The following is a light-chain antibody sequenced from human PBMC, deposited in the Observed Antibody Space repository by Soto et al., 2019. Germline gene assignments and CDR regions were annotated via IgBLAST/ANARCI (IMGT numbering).Light chain of an antibody. CDR2: GAS. CDR1: QTVSSAR. CDR3: HQYGSSPWT. V-gene: IGKV3-20*01. Sequence: EIVLTQSPGILSLSPGERATLSCRASQTVSSARLAWFQQKPGQAPRLLIYGASSRAPGIPDRFSGSGSETDFTLTITRLESEDFAVYSCHQYGSSPWTFGQGTKVDIK. J-gene: IGKJ1*01.